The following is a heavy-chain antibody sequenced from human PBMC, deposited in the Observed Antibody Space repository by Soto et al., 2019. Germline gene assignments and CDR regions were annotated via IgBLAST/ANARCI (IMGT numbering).Heavy chain of an antibody. CDR1: GGSIDSNRYY. D-gene: IGHD3-16*02. V-gene: IGHV4-30-2*01. J-gene: IGHJ4*02. Sequence: SSETLSLTCTVSGGSIDSNRYYWAWIRQPPGKGLEWIGYIYHSGSTYYNPSLKSRVTISVDRSKNQFSLKLSSVTAADTAVYYCARVPIVWGQGTLVTVSS. CDR3: ARVPIV. CDR2: IYHSGST.